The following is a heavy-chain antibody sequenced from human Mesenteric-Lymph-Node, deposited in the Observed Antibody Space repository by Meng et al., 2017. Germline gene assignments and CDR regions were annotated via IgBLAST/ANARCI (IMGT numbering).Heavy chain of an antibody. D-gene: IGHD2-15*01. Sequence: GESLKISCAASGFTFSSYRMNWVRQAPGKGLEWVSLISSTSDYVYHTDSVKGRFTISRDNAKNSLFLQMNSLRVEDTAVYYCVRMRKESWIHSYLYYWGQGTLVTVSS. CDR1: GFTFSSYR. V-gene: IGHV3-21*06. CDR2: ISSTSDYV. J-gene: IGHJ4*02. CDR3: VRMRKESWIHSYLYY.